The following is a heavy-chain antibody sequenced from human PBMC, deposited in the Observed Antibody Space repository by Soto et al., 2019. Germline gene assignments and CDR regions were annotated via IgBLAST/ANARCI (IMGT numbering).Heavy chain of an antibody. V-gene: IGHV1-18*01. D-gene: IGHD3-9*01. Sequence: GASVKVSCKASGYTFTSYGISWVRQAPGQGLEWMGWISAYNGNTNYAQKLQGRVTMTTDTSTSTAYMELRSLRSDDTAVYYCARREVLRYFDWVPYYYYGMDVWGQGTTVTVS. CDR2: ISAYNGNT. CDR1: GYTFTSYG. CDR3: ARREVLRYFDWVPYYYYGMDV. J-gene: IGHJ6*02.